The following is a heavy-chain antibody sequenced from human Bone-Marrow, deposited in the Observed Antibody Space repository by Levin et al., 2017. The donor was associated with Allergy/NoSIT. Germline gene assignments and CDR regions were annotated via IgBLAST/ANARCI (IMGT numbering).Heavy chain of an antibody. CDR1: EFIFSRYP. CDR2: MSNDGNFK. V-gene: IGHV3-30*04. CDR3: TRGAGSYPWAVFDH. J-gene: IGHJ4*02. Sequence: GESLKISCAASEFIFSRYPMHWVRQAPGKGLEWVAVMSNDGNFKSYADSVKGRFTISRDNSEDTLYLQMNSLRPEATGVYFCTRGAGSYPWAVFDHWGQGTLVTVSS. D-gene: IGHD3-10*01.